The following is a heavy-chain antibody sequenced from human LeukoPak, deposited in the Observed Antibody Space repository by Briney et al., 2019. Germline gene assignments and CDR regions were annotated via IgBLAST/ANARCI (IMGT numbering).Heavy chain of an antibody. CDR2: INHSGST. V-gene: IGHV4-34*01. D-gene: IGHD3-22*01. Sequence: SETLSLTXAVYGGSFSGYYWSWIRQPPGKGLEWIGEINHSGSTNYNQSLKSRVTISVDTSKNQFSLKLGSVTAADTAVYYCARFYYDSSGYYYVAYWGQGTLVTVSS. CDR1: GGSFSGYY. J-gene: IGHJ4*02. CDR3: ARFYYDSSGYYYVAY.